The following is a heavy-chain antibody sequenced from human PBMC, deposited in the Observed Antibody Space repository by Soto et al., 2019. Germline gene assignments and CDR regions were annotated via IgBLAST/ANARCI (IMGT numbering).Heavy chain of an antibody. D-gene: IGHD4-17*01. CDR1: GFTFSSYG. Sequence: QVQLVESGGGVVQPGRSLRLSCAASGFTFSSYGMHWVRQAPGKGLEWVAVISYDGSNKYYADSVKGRFTISRDNSKNTLYLQMNSLRAEDTAVYYCAKDYGDYDCYFDYWGQGTLVTVSS. J-gene: IGHJ4*02. V-gene: IGHV3-30*18. CDR3: AKDYGDYDCYFDY. CDR2: ISYDGSNK.